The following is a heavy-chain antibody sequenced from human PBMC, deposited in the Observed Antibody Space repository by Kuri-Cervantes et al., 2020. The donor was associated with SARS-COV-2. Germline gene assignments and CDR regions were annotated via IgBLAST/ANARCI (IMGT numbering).Heavy chain of an antibody. Sequence: ASVKVSCKASGYTFTSYYMHWVRQAPGQGLEWMGWINPNSGGTNYAQKFQGRVTMTRDTSISTAYMELNSLRSEDTAVYYCATDLPYYDFWSGSPYDSAFDIWGQGTMVTVSS. CDR3: ATDLPYYDFWSGSPYDSAFDI. CDR2: INPNSGGT. D-gene: IGHD3-3*01. V-gene: IGHV1-2*02. J-gene: IGHJ3*02. CDR1: GYTFTSYY.